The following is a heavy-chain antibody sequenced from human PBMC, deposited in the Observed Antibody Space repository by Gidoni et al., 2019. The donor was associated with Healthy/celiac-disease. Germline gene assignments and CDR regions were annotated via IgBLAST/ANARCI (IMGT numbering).Heavy chain of an antibody. J-gene: IGHJ4*02. Sequence: EVQLLESGGGLVQTGGSLRLACAASGFTFSSYAMSWVRQAPGKGLEGVSAISGSGGSTYYADSVKVRFTISRDISKNTLYLQMNSLSAADTAVYYCAKFWATLSELDYWGQGPLVTVSS. CDR1: GFTFSSYA. CDR3: AKFWATLSELDY. V-gene: IGHV3-23*01. CDR2: ISGSGGST. D-gene: IGHD7-27*01.